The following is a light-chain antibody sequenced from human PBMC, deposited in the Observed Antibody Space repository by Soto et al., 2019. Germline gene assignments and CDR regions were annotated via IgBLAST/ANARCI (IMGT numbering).Light chain of an antibody. CDR1: QSVSSNY. Sequence: EIVMTQSPGTLSLSPGDRATLYCRASQSVSSNYVAWYQQKPGQAPRLLIHDASSRATGISDRFTGSGSGTEFTLTITSLQPEDFAVYYCQQYDNWPQTFGQGTKVDIK. V-gene: IGKV3-20*01. CDR2: DAS. CDR3: QQYDNWPQT. J-gene: IGKJ1*01.